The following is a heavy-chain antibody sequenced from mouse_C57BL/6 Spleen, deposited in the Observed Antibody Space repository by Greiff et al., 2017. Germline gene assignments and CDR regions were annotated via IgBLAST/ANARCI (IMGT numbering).Heavy chain of an antibody. V-gene: IGHV5-9*01. D-gene: IGHD1-1*01. Sequence: EVKLMESGGGLVKPGGSLKLSCAASGFTFSSYTMSWVRQTPVKRLEWVATISGGGGNTYYPDSVKGRFTISRDNAKNTLYLQMSSLRSEDTALYYCARDYYGSSGMDDWGQGTTVTVS. J-gene: IGHJ4*01. CDR3: ARDYYGSSGMDD. CDR2: ISGGGGNT. CDR1: GFTFSSYT.